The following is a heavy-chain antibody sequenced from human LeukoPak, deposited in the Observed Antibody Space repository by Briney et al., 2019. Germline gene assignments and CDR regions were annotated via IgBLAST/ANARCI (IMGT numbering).Heavy chain of an antibody. CDR3: ARRLKNSSSGSVFYHYYYYMDG. D-gene: IGHD6-6*01. Sequence: SETLSLTCTVSGGSISSGSYYWSWIRQPAGKGLEWIGRIYTSGSTNYNPSLKSRVTISVDTSKNQFSLKLSSVTAADTAVYFWARRLKNSSSGSVFYHYYYYMDGWGKGTTVTVSS. CDR2: IYTSGST. J-gene: IGHJ6*03. V-gene: IGHV4-61*02. CDR1: GGSISSGSYY.